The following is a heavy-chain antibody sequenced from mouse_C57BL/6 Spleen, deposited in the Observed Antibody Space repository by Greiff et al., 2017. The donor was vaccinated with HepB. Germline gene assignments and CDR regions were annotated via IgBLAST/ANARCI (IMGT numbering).Heavy chain of an antibody. CDR2: IWSGGST. CDR1: GFSLTSYG. J-gene: IGHJ3*01. CDR3: ARQHGYDGPPFAY. Sequence: QVQLQQSGPGLVQPSQSLSITCTVSGFSLTSYGVHWVRQSPGKGLEWLGVIWSGGSTDYNAAFISRLSISKDNSKSQVFFKMNSLQADDTAIYYCARQHGYDGPPFAYWGQGTLVTVSA. V-gene: IGHV2-2*01. D-gene: IGHD2-2*01.